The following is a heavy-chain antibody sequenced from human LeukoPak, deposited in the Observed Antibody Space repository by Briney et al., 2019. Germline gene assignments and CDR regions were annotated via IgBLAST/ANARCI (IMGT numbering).Heavy chain of an antibody. CDR1: GFTFSSYA. CDR3: AKDRAYYSDSSGYYLVRAYDY. CDR2: ISGSGGST. V-gene: IGHV3-23*01. Sequence: GGSLRLSCAASGFTFSSYAMSWVRQAPGKGLEWVSGISGSGGSTYYTDSVKGRFTISRDNSKNTLYLQMNSLRAEDTAVYYCAKDRAYYSDSSGYYLVRAYDYWGQGTLVTVSS. J-gene: IGHJ4*02. D-gene: IGHD3-22*01.